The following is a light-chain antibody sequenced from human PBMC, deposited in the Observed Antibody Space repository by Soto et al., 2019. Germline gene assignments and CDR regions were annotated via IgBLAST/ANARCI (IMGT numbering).Light chain of an antibody. CDR3: QQYYTTPSIT. CDR1: QSVLYSSNNLNY. Sequence: IVMTQSPDSLSVSLVERATINCKSSQSVLYSSNNLNYLAWYQQKPGQPPKLLIYWASTRESGVPDRFSGSGSGTDFTLTISSLQAEDVAIYFCQQYYTTPSITFGQGTRLEIK. CDR2: WAS. V-gene: IGKV4-1*01. J-gene: IGKJ5*01.